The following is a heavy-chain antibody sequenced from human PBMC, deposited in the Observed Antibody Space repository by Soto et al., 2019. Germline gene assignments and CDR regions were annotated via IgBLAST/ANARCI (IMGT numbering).Heavy chain of an antibody. V-gene: IGHV3-48*02. J-gene: IGHJ5*02. D-gene: IGHD1-26*01. CDR2: ISSSSSTI. CDR3: AREGGNLNWFDP. Sequence: EVQLVESGGGLVQPGGSLRLSCAASGFTFSSYSMNWVRQAPGKGLEWVSDISSSSSTIYYADSVKGRFTISRDNAKNSLDLQMNSLRDEDAAVYYCAREGGNLNWFDPWGQGTLVTVSS. CDR1: GFTFSSYS.